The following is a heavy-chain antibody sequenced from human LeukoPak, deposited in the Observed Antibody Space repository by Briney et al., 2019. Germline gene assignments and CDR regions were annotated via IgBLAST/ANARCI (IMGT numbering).Heavy chain of an antibody. Sequence: ASVKVSCKASGYTFTGYYMHWVRQAPGQGLEWMGWINPNSGGTNYAQKFQGRVTMTRDTSISTAYMELSRLRSDDTAVYYCAGARFRSIVGAISEVNYWGQGTLVTVSS. D-gene: IGHD1-26*01. V-gene: IGHV1-2*02. CDR2: INPNSGGT. CDR3: AGARFRSIVGAISEVNY. CDR1: GYTFTGYY. J-gene: IGHJ4*02.